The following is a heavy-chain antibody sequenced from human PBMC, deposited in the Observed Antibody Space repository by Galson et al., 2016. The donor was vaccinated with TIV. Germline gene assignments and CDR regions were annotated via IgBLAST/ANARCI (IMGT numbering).Heavy chain of an antibody. D-gene: IGHD2-2*01. V-gene: IGHV5-51*01. CDR2: IYPDDSDT. Sequence: QSGAEVKKPGESLKIPCKGSGSSFSSYWIAWVRQMPGKGLEWMGIIYPDDSDTTYSPSFQGQVTISVDKSISTAYLQWSSLKASDTAIYYCARGVVQATAIYGMDVWGQGTTVTVSS. CDR1: GSSFSSYW. CDR3: ARGVVQATAIYGMDV. J-gene: IGHJ6*02.